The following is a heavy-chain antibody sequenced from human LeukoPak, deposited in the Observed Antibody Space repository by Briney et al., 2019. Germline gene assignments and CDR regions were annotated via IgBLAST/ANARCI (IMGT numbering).Heavy chain of an antibody. D-gene: IGHD3-10*01. CDR3: AMYYYGSGPYWFDP. Sequence: ASVKVSCKASGYTFTSYGISWVRQAPGQGLEWMGWISAYNGNTNYAQKLQGRVTTTTDTSTSTAYMELRSLRSDDTAVYYCAMYYYGSGPYWFDPWGQGTLVTVSS. CDR2: ISAYNGNT. CDR1: GYTFTSYG. V-gene: IGHV1-18*01. J-gene: IGHJ5*02.